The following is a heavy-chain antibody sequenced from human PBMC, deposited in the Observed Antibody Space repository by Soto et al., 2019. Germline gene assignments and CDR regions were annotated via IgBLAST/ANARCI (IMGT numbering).Heavy chain of an antibody. V-gene: IGHV3-23*01. J-gene: IGHJ6*03. CDR2: ISASGGST. CDR1: GFTINKYA. Sequence: PGGSLRLSCAVSGFTINKYAMIWVRQAPGKGLEWVSAISASGGSTYYADSVKGRFTISRDNSKNTLYLQMNSLRAEDTAVYYCAKWQATVTTRYYYYYMDVWGKGTTVTVSS. CDR3: AKWQATVTTRYYYYYMDV. D-gene: IGHD4-4*01.